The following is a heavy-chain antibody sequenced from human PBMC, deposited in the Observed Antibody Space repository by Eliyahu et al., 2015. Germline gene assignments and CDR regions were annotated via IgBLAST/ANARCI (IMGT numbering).Heavy chain of an antibody. J-gene: IGHJ5*02. V-gene: IGHV3-74*01. Sequence: EVQLVESGGGLVQPGGSLRLSCAASEFTLSGPWMHWVRQAPGKGLVWVSRINSDGTTTNYADSVKGRFTISRDNAKSTLYLQMNSLRDEDTALYYCTAVGSGYYGKFDPWGQGTLVTVSS. CDR3: TAVGSGYYGKFDP. CDR2: INSDGTTT. CDR1: EFTLSGPW. D-gene: IGHD5-12*01.